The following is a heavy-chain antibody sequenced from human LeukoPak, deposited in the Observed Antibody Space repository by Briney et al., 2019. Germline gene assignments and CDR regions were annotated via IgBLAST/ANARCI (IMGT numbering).Heavy chain of an antibody. V-gene: IGHV4-59*01. J-gene: IGHJ4*02. CDR1: GGSISSYY. CDR2: IYYSGST. Sequence: SETLSLTCTVSGGSISSYYWSWIRQPPRKGPEWIGYIYYSGSTNYNPSLKSRVTISVDTSKNQFSLKLSSVTAADTAVYYCARKRAAAGILDYWGQGTLVTVSS. D-gene: IGHD6-13*01. CDR3: ARKRAAAGILDY.